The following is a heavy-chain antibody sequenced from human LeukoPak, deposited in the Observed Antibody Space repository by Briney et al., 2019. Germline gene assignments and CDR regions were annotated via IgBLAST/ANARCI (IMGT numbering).Heavy chain of an antibody. V-gene: IGHV4-4*07. J-gene: IGHJ4*02. Sequence: SETLSLTCTVSVGSISSYYWSWIRQPAGKGLEWIGRIYTSGSTNYNPSLKSRVTISVDKSKNQFSLKLSSVTAADTAVYYCARDRDCGGDCYGYWGQGTPVTVSS. CDR1: VGSISSYY. CDR3: ARDRDCGGDCYGY. CDR2: IYTSGST. D-gene: IGHD2-21*01.